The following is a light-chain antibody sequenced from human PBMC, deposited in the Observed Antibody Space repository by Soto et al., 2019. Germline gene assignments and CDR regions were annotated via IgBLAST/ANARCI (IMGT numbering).Light chain of an antibody. CDR3: QQYKSYLWT. V-gene: IGKV1-5*01. CDR2: DAS. CDR1: QSISGW. J-gene: IGKJ1*01. Sequence: DIQMTQSPSTLSASVGDRVTITCRASQSISGWLAWYQQKPGKAPKLLIYDASSLESGVPSRFSGSGSGTEFTLTISSLQPDDFATYYCQQYKSYLWTFGQGTKVETK.